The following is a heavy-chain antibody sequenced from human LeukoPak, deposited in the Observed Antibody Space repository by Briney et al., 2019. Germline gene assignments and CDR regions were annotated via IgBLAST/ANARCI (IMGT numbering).Heavy chain of an antibody. CDR1: GGSFRSYV. D-gene: IGHD1-26*01. Sequence: GASVKVSCKASGGSFRSYVITWVRQAPGQGLEWMGRIIPVLGVSNFAQKFQGRVTITADKSTNTAHMELSSLRSEDTAVYYCARDVLGGSGSFFDPWGQGTLVTVSS. CDR3: ARDVLGGSGSFFDP. V-gene: IGHV1-69*04. J-gene: IGHJ5*02. CDR2: IIPVLGVS.